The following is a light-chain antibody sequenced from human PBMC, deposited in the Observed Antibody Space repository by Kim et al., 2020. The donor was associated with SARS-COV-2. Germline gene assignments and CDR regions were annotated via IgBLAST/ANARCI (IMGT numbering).Light chain of an antibody. CDR2: RDN. V-gene: IGLV3-1*01. Sequence: SVSPGKTASITCSGEKLGDKYACWYKQKPGQSPLLVIYRDNKRPSGIPERFSGSNSGNTATLTISGTQAIDEADYYCQAWDSSTGVFGGGTQLTVL. CDR3: QAWDSSTGV. CDR1: KLGDKY. J-gene: IGLJ2*01.